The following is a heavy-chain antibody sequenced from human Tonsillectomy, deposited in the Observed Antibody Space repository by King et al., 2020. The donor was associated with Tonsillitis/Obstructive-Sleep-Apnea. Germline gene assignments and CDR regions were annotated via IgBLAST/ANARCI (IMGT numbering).Heavy chain of an antibody. CDR2: ISGSGGNT. CDR1: GFTFSSYA. J-gene: IGHJ4*02. Sequence: VQLVESGGGLVQPGGSLRLSCAASGFTFSSYAMSWVRQAPGMGLEWGSGISGSGGNTYYADSVKGRFTISRDNSKNTLYLQMNSLRAEVTAVYYCAKERYYYDSSDHYSDHGGQGALCSVSS. CDR3: AKERYYYDSSDHYSDH. V-gene: IGHV3-23*04. D-gene: IGHD3-22*01.